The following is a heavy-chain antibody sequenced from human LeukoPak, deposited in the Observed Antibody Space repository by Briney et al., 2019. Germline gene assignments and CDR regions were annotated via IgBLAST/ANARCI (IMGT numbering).Heavy chain of an antibody. D-gene: IGHD3-22*01. CDR2: ISSSGST. Sequence: SETLSLTCAVYGGSFSDYYWSWIRQPAGKGLEWIGRISSSGSTNYNPSLKSRVTISVDTSKNQFFLQLSTVTAADTAVYFCARGPYSYDSSGAFDIWGQGTMVTVSS. J-gene: IGHJ3*02. V-gene: IGHV4-59*10. CDR1: GGSFSDYY. CDR3: ARGPYSYDSSGAFDI.